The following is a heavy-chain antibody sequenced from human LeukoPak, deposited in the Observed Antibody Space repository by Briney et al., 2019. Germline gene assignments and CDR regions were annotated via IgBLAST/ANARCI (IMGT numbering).Heavy chain of an antibody. CDR3: ARYSTSNAFDI. CDR2: ISSSGNNI. CDR1: GFTFSDYY. Sequence: SGGSLRLSCAASGFTFSDYYMKWIRQAPGKGLEWVSSISSSGNNIYYADSIKGRFTTSRDKAKNSLYLQMNSLRGEDTAVYYCARYSTSNAFDIWGQGTMVTVSS. D-gene: IGHD2-2*01. V-gene: IGHV3-11*04. J-gene: IGHJ3*02.